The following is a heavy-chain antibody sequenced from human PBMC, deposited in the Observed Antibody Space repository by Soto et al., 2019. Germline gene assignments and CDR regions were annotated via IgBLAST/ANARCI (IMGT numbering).Heavy chain of an antibody. CDR2: IDTTGHTT. CDR1: GFTFSSYW. Sequence: GGSLRLSCAASGFTFSSYWMHWVRQAPGKGLVWVSNIDTTGHTTSYADSVEGRFTTSRDNAKNSLYLQMNSLRGEDTAVYYCVTDVTAAVAPDHWGQGTRVTV. J-gene: IGHJ4*02. V-gene: IGHV3-74*03. CDR3: VTDVTAAVAPDH. D-gene: IGHD6-19*01.